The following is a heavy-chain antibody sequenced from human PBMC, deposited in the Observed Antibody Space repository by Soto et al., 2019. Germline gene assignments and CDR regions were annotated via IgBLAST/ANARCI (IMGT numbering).Heavy chain of an antibody. J-gene: IGHJ4*02. Sequence: EVQLVESGGGLVKPGGSLSLSCAASGFTFSSYSMKWVRQAPGKGLEWVSSISSSSSYIYYADSVKGRFTISRDNAKNSLYLQMNSQRAEDTAVYYCARDQPGYSYGYGLGYWGQGTLVTVSS. D-gene: IGHD5-18*01. CDR2: ISSSSSYI. V-gene: IGHV3-21*01. CDR3: ARDQPGYSYGYGLGY. CDR1: GFTFSSYS.